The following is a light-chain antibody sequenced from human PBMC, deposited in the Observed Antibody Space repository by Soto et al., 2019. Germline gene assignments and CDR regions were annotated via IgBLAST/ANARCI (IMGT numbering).Light chain of an antibody. Sequence: DIQMTQSPSSLSASVGDRVTITCRASQNINSDLNWYQQKPGKAPKLLMDSTSSLRSGVPSRFSGSGSGTDFNLTISTLQPEDFATDNCHQSDRIPITFDQGTRLEIK. CDR2: STS. J-gene: IGKJ5*01. CDR1: QNINSD. CDR3: HQSDRIPIT. V-gene: IGKV1-39*01.